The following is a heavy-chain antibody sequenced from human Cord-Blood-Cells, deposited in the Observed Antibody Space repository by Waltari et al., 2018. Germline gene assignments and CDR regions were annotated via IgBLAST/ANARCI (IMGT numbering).Heavy chain of an antibody. Sequence: QVQLQESGPGLVKPSETLSLTCTVSGGSISSYYWSWIRQPPGKGLEWIGYIYYSGSTNYTPSLKSRVTISVDTSKNQCSLKLSSVTAADTAVYYCARSITGYWFDPWGQGTLVTVSS. V-gene: IGHV4-59*08. J-gene: IGHJ5*02. CDR3: ARSITGYWFDP. CDR2: IYYSGST. CDR1: GGSISSYY. D-gene: IGHD7-27*01.